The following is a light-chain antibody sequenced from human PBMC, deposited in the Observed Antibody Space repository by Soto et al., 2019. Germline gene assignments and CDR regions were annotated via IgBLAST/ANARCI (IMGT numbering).Light chain of an antibody. CDR1: QIFITY. CDR3: QRYNGYPYT. Sequence: DIKRTQSPSTLLPSVGDRVTITCRPSQIFITYLAWYQQKPGKAPKLLIYKTSTLETGVPSRFSGSGSGTEFILTISTLQPDDFATYYCQRYNGYPYTFGQGTKLEIK. CDR2: KTS. J-gene: IGKJ2*01. V-gene: IGKV1-5*03.